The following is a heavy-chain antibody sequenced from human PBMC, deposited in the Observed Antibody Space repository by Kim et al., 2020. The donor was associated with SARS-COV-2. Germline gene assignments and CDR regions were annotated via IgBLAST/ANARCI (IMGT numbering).Heavy chain of an antibody. D-gene: IGHD3-9*01. J-gene: IGHJ6*02. CDR3: AKELHDILTGYYYYYGMDV. CDR2: IYSGGSST. CDR1: GFTFSSYA. Sequence: GGSLRLSCAASGFTFSSYAMSWVRQAPGKGLEWVSVIYSGGSSTYYADSVKGRFTISRDNSKNTLYLQMNSPRAEDTAVYYCAKELHDILTGYYYYYGMDVWGQGTTVTVSS. V-gene: IGHV3-23*03.